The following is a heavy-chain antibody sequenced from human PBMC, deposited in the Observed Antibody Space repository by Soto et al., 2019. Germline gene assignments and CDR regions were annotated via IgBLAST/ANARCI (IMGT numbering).Heavy chain of an antibody. Sequence: QVQLVESGGGVVQPGRSLRLSCAASGFTFSSYAMHWVRQAPGKGREWVTVISYDGSDKYYGDSVKGRFTISRDNSKNTLKLQMNSLRAADTAVYYCAKALGELSPESYDYWGQGTLITVSS. D-gene: IGHD3-16*02. CDR1: GFTFSSYA. CDR2: ISYDGSDK. CDR3: AKALGELSPESYDY. V-gene: IGHV3-30*18. J-gene: IGHJ4*02.